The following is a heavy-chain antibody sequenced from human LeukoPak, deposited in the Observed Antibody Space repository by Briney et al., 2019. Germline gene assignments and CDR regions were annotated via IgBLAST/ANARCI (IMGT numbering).Heavy chain of an antibody. CDR1: GFTFDDYA. D-gene: IGHD3-9*01. Sequence: QAGGSLRLSCAASGFTFDDYAMHWVRQAPGKGLEWVSGISWNSGSIGYADSVKGRFTISRDNAKNSMYLQMNSLRAEDTAVYYCARDEIYYDILTGYRHFDYWGQGTLVTVFS. CDR2: ISWNSGSI. CDR3: ARDEIYYDILTGYRHFDY. V-gene: IGHV3-9*01. J-gene: IGHJ4*02.